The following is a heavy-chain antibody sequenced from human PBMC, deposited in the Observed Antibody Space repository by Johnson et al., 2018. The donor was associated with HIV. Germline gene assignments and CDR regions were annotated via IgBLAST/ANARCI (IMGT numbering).Heavy chain of an antibody. D-gene: IGHD6-13*01. CDR2: IYSGGST. CDR3: ARSGGYPNAFDM. V-gene: IGHV3-66*03. CDR1: GFTVSSNY. J-gene: IGHJ3*02. Sequence: VQLVESGGGLIQPGGSLRLSCAASGFTVSSNYMSWVRQAPGTGLEWVSVIYSGGSTYYADSVKGRFTISRDNSKSTVYLHMTSLRTEDAALYYCARSGGYPNAFDMWGQGTLVTVPA.